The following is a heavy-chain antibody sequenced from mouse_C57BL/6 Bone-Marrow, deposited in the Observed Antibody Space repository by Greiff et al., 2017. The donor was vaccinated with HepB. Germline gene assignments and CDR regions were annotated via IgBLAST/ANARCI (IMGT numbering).Heavy chain of an antibody. J-gene: IGHJ2*01. CDR2: IDPSDSET. Sequence: QVHVKQPGAELVRPGSSVKLSCKASGYTFTSYWMHWVKQRPIQGLEWIGNIDPSDSETHYNQKFKDKATLTVDKSSSTAYMQLSSLTSEDSAVYYCARGLLPLDYWGQGTTLTVSS. CDR3: ARGLLPLDY. D-gene: IGHD2-3*01. CDR1: GYTFTSYW. V-gene: IGHV1-52*01.